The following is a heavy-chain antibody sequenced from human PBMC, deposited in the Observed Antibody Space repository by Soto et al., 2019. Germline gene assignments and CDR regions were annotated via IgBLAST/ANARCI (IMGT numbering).Heavy chain of an antibody. V-gene: IGHV4-4*02. D-gene: IGHD3-10*01. CDR1: GGFTSTNNW. J-gene: IGHJ4*02. CDR3: ARSPPSSYYGGSGTFDY. Sequence: QLQLQESGPGLVRPSGTLSLTCAVSGGFTSTNNWWSWVRQPPGKGLEWIGDAYHSGRTEYNPSLKSLVSISVDKSKNQISLKLTSATAADTAVYYCARSPPSSYYGGSGTFDYWGQGTLVTVSS. CDR2: AYHSGRT.